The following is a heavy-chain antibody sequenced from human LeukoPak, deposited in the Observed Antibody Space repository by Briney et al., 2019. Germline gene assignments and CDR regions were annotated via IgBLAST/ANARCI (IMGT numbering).Heavy chain of an antibody. CDR1: GYTFTSYA. D-gene: IGHD3-9*01. Sequence: GASVKVSCKASGYTFTSYAMHWVRQAPGQRLEWMGWINAGNGNTKYSQEFQGRVTITRDTSASTAYMELSSLRSEDTAVYYCARRSRLRYFDWLLAGPYYMDVWGKGTTVTISS. V-gene: IGHV1-3*03. CDR2: INAGNGNT. J-gene: IGHJ6*03. CDR3: ARRSRLRYFDWLLAGPYYMDV.